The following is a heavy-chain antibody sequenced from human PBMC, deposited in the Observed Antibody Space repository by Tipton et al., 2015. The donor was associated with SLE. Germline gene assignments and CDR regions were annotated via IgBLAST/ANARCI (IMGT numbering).Heavy chain of an antibody. V-gene: IGHV4-4*07. Sequence: TLSLTCTVSGGSISTYYWSWIRQPAGKGLEWIGRVYASGSTHYNPPLNSRVIIAVDTSKNQFSLKLTSVTAADTAVYYCASSGYSTGPGAFDFWGQGTLVTVSS. CDR1: GGSISTYY. J-gene: IGHJ3*01. D-gene: IGHD6-19*01. CDR3: ASSGYSTGPGAFDF. CDR2: VYASGST.